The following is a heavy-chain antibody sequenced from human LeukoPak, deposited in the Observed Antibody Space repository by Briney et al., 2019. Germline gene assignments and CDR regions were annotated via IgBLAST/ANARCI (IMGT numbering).Heavy chain of an antibody. V-gene: IGHV1-3*01. CDR2: INAGNGNT. Sequence: ASVKVSCKASGYTFTSYAMHWVRQAPGQRLEWMGWINAGNGNTKYSQKFQGRVTITRDTSASTAYMELRSLRSDDTAVYYCARVVDPYCSSTSCYFDDAFDIWGQGTMVTVSS. D-gene: IGHD2-2*01. CDR1: GYTFTSYA. J-gene: IGHJ3*02. CDR3: ARVVDPYCSSTSCYFDDAFDI.